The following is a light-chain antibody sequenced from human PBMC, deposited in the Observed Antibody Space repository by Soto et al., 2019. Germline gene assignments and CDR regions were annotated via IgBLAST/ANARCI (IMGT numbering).Light chain of an antibody. CDR3: QQYSSAST. Sequence: DIQMTQSPSSLSASVGDRVTITCRASQSISQYLAWYQQKPGKAPKLLIYDASTLEGGIPSRFSGSGSGTKFTLTISRLQHADFATYYCQQYSSASTFGQGTKVGIK. J-gene: IGKJ2*01. V-gene: IGKV1-5*01. CDR1: QSISQY. CDR2: DAS.